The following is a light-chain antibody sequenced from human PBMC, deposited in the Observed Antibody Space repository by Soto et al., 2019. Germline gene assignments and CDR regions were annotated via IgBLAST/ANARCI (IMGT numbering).Light chain of an antibody. CDR3: QSYDISLSASV. CDR2: ANN. V-gene: IGLV1-40*01. CDR1: NSSIGAGYA. J-gene: IGLJ2*01. Sequence: QAVVTQPPSVSGAPGQRVTISCTGSNSSIGAGYAVHWYQQVPGTAPKLLIYANNIRPSGVPDRLSGSKSGTSASLAITGLQAEDEGFYYCQSYDISLSASVFGGGTKVTVL.